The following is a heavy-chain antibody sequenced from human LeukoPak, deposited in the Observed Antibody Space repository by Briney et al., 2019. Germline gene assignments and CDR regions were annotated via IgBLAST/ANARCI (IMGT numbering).Heavy chain of an antibody. J-gene: IGHJ4*02. Sequence: GGSLRLSCAASGFTFSSYAMHWVRQAPGKGLEWVAVISYDGSNKYYADSVKGRFTISRDNSKNTLYLQMNSLGAEDTAVYYCAREHPTYGDYDYWGQGTLVTVSS. V-gene: IGHV3-30-3*01. D-gene: IGHD4-17*01. CDR1: GFTFSSYA. CDR2: ISYDGSNK. CDR3: AREHPTYGDYDY.